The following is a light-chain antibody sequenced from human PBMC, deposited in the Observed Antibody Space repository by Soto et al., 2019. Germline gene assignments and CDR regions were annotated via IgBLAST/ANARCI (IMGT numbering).Light chain of an antibody. CDR3: GLYMGSGIAV. J-gene: IGLJ2*01. CDR2: STN. CDR1: SGSVSTSYY. V-gene: IGLV8-61*01. Sequence: QAVVTQEPSFSVSPGGTVTLTCGLSSGSVSTSYYPSWYQQTPGQAPRTLIYSTNTRSSGVPDSFSGSILGNKAALTIAWAQAEDESDYYCGLYMGSGIAVFGGGTKLTVL.